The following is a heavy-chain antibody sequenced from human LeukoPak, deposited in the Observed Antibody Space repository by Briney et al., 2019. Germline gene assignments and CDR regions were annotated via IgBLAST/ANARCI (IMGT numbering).Heavy chain of an antibody. D-gene: IGHD3-22*01. CDR3: ARVVDLHYYDSSGYPDY. V-gene: IGHV4-30-4*01. J-gene: IGHJ4*02. Sequence: SETLSLTCTVSGGSISSGDYYWSWIRQPPGKGLEWIGYIYYSGSTYYNPSLKSRVTISVDTSKNQFSLKLSSVTAADTAVYYCARVVDLHYYDSSGYPDYWGQGTLVTVSS. CDR1: GGSISSGDYY. CDR2: IYYSGST.